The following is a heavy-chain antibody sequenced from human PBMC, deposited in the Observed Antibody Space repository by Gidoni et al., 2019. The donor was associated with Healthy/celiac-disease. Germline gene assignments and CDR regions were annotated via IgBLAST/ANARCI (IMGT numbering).Heavy chain of an antibody. V-gene: IGHV1-18*01. CDR1: GYTFTSYG. J-gene: IGHJ6*02. CDR2: ISAYNGNT. CDR3: ARGLLPKRITMVRGYGMDV. D-gene: IGHD3-10*01. Sequence: QVQLVQSGAEVKKPGASVQVSCKASGYTFTSYGISWVRQAPGQGLEWRGWISAYNGNTNYAQKLQGRVTMTTDTSTSTAYMELRSLRSDDTAVYYCARGLLPKRITMVRGYGMDVWGQGTTVTVSS.